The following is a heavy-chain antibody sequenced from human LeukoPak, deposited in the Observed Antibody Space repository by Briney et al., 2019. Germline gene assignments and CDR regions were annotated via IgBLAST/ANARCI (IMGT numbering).Heavy chain of an antibody. CDR2: IYYSGST. CDR3: ARVGYSYGYSDPMDV. J-gene: IGHJ6*02. CDR1: GGSISSSSYY. D-gene: IGHD5-18*01. Sequence: PSETLSLTCTVSGGSISSSSYYWGWIRQPPGKGLEWIGSIYYSGSTYYNPSLKSRVTISVDTSKNQFSLKLSSVTAADTAVYYCARVGYSYGYSDPMDVWGQGTTVTVSS. V-gene: IGHV4-39*01.